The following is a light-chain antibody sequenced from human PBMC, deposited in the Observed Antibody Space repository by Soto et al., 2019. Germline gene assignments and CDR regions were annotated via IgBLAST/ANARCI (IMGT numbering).Light chain of an antibody. J-gene: IGKJ1*01. CDR1: QSVSSY. V-gene: IGKV3-11*01. CDR2: DAS. CDR3: QQRRYWPVT. Sequence: EIVLTQSPAILSMSPGERATLSCRASQSVSSYFAWYQQKPGQAPRLLIYDASNRATGVPARFSGSRSGTDFTLTISSLEPKDFAVYYCQQRRYWPVTFGQGTKVEIK.